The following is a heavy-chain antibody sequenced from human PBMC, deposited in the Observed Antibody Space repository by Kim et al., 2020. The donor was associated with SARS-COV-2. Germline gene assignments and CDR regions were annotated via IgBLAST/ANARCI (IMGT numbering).Heavy chain of an antibody. V-gene: IGHV3-23*01. J-gene: IGHJ4*02. CDR3: AKRIAAAGTADY. Sequence: SYADSVKGRFTISRDNSKNTLYLQMNSLRAEDTAVYYCAKRIAAAGTADYWGQGTLVTVSS. D-gene: IGHD6-13*01.